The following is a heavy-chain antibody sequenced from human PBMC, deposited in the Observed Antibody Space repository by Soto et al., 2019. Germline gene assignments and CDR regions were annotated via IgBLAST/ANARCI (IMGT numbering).Heavy chain of an antibody. J-gene: IGHJ4*02. D-gene: IGHD3-10*01. CDR1: GYGFTSYT. CDR2: INPVNGDT. V-gene: IGHV1-3*01. CDR3: TRGPNSGSFDY. Sequence: ASVKVSCKASGYGFTSYTTHWVRQAPGQRLEWMGWINPVNGDTRNSQNFQGRVTFTRDTSASTTYMELSSLRSEDTAVYYCTRGPNSGSFDYWGQGTLVTVSS.